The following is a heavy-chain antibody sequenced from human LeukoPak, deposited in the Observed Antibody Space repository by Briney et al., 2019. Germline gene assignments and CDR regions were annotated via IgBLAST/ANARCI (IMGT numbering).Heavy chain of an antibody. V-gene: IGHV4-31*02. CDR3: ARERNYGDYNWIDP. CDR1: GGSISSGGWY. Sequence: SQTLSLTCTVSGGSISSGGWYWSWLRQHPGKGLEWIGYIYYTGTTSYNPSLKSRVTISVDTSKNQFSLKLTSVTAADTAVYFCARERNYGDYNWIDPWGQGTLVTVSS. J-gene: IGHJ5*02. CDR2: IYYTGTT. D-gene: IGHD4-17*01.